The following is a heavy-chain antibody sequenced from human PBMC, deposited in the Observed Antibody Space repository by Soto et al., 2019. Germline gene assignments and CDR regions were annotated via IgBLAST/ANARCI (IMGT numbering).Heavy chain of an antibody. V-gene: IGHV1-18*04. CDR2: ISAYNGNT. CDR1: GYTFTSYG. J-gene: IGHJ4*02. CDR3: ARDPSDFRSGGRRSGFDY. Sequence: ASVKVSCKASGYTFTSYGISWVRQAPGQGLEWMGWISAYNGNTNYAQKLQGRVTMTTDTSTSTAYMELRSLRSDDTAVYYCARDPSDFRSGGRRSGFDYWGQGTLVTVSS. D-gene: IGHD3-3*01.